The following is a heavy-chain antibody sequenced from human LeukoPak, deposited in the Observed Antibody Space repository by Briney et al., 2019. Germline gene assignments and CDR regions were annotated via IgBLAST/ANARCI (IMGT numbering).Heavy chain of an antibody. Sequence: GGSLTLSCAVSGITLSNYGLSWVRQAPGNGLEWVAGIGASGGGTNYADSGKGRFTISRDNPKTTLYLQMNSLRAEDPAVYFCAKRGVVIRVILVGFHKEAYYFDSWGQGALVTVSS. CDR3: AKRGVVIRVILVGFHKEAYYFDS. CDR1: GITLSNYG. V-gene: IGHV3-23*01. CDR2: IGASGGGT. D-gene: IGHD3-22*01. J-gene: IGHJ4*02.